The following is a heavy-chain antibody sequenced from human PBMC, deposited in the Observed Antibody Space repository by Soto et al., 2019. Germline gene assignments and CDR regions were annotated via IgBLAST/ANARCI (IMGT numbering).Heavy chain of an antibody. CDR2: IIPILGIA. V-gene: IGHV1-69*02. Sequence: QVQLVQSGAEVKKPGSSVKVSCKASGGTFSSYTISWVRQAPGQGLEWMGRIIPILGIANYAQKFQGRVTITADKRTSRAYMERSSLRSEETAVCYCARGTDKYYFDYWGQVSLVTVSS. J-gene: IGHJ4*02. CDR1: GGTFSSYT. CDR3: ARGTDKYYFDY.